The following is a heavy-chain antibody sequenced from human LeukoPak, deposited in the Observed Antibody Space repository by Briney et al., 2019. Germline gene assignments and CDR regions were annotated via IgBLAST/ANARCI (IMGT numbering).Heavy chain of an antibody. Sequence: GGSLRLSCAASGFTFSDYYMSWIRQAPGKGLEWVSYISSSGSTIYYADSVKGRFTISRDNAKNSLYLQMDSLRAEDTAVYYCAREIRGSSSQYFDYWGQGTLVTVSS. CDR2: ISSSGSTI. CDR1: GFTFSDYY. J-gene: IGHJ4*02. D-gene: IGHD6-13*01. V-gene: IGHV3-11*04. CDR3: AREIRGSSSQYFDY.